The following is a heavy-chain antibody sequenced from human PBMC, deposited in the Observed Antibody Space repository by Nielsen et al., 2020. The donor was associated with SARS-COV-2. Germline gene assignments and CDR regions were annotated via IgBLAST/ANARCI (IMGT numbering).Heavy chain of an antibody. D-gene: IGHD7-27*01. CDR2: IYYSGST. CDR1: GGSISSGGYY. CDR3: ARAKLGYYYYGMDV. Sequence: SETLSLTCTVSGGSISSGGYYWSWIRQHPGKGLEWIGYIYYSGSTYYNPSLKSRVTISVDTSKNQFSLKLSSVTAADTAVYYCARAKLGYYYYGMDVWGKGTTVTVSS. J-gene: IGHJ6*04. V-gene: IGHV4-31*03.